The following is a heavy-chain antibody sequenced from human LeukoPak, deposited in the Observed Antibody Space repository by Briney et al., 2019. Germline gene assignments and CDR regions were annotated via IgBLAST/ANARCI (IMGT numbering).Heavy chain of an antibody. V-gene: IGHV3-21*01. D-gene: IGHD3-10*01. J-gene: IGHJ6*03. CDR2: ISSSSSYI. CDR1: GFTFSSYS. Sequence: GGSLRPSCAASGFTFSSYSINSARQAPGKGLEWVSSISSSSSYIYYADSVKGRFTISRDNAKNSLYLQMNSLRAEDTAVYYCARDSVMVRGVIGVALRGYYYYYMDVWGKGTTVTISS. CDR3: ARDSVMVRGVIGVALRGYYYYYMDV.